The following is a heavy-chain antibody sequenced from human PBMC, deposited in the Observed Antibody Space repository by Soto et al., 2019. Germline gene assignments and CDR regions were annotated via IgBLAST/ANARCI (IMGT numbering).Heavy chain of an antibody. CDR2: ISSSSSYI. V-gene: IGHV3-21*01. Sequence: GGSLRLSCAASGFTFSSYSMNWVRQAPGKGLEWVSSISSSSSYIYYADSVKGRFTISRDNAKNSLYLQMNSLRAEDTAVYYCASIAARPGPYNYYGMDVWGQGTTVTVSS. J-gene: IGHJ6*02. CDR1: GFTFSSYS. CDR3: ASIAARPGPYNYYGMDV. D-gene: IGHD6-6*01.